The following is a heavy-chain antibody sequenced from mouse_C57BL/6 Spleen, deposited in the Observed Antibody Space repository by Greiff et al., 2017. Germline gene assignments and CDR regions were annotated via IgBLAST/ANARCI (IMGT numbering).Heavy chain of an antibody. CDR2: IYPGDGDT. V-gene: IGHV1-80*01. Sequence: VMLVESGAELVKPGASVKISCKASGYAFSSYWMNWVKQRPGKGLEWIGQIYPGDGDTNYNGKFKGKATLTADKSSSTAYMQLSSLTSEDSAVYFCARAITTVVATEGMDYWGQGTSVTVSS. D-gene: IGHD1-1*01. CDR3: ARAITTVVATEGMDY. CDR1: GYAFSSYW. J-gene: IGHJ4*01.